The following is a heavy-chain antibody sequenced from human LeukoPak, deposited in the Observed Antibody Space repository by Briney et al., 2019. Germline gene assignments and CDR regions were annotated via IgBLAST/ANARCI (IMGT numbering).Heavy chain of an antibody. CDR2: INPNSAST. V-gene: IGHV1-8*03. J-gene: IGHJ3*01. CDR3: ARGDFGETNTAFDV. D-gene: IGHD4-17*01. CDR1: GYTFTDYD. Sequence: ASVKLTCKTSGYTFTDYDVHWMRQAHAQGLEWMGWINPNSASTNYAQRLQGRVTFTRDTSLSIAYMELSSLTSEDAAVYFCARGDFGETNTAFDVWGQGTLVAVSS.